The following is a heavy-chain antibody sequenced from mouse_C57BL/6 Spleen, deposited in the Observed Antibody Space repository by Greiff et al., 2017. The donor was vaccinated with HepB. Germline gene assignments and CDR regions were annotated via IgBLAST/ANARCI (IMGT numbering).Heavy chain of an antibody. CDR2: ISDGGSYT. CDR3: ARDPRWLKAMDY. V-gene: IGHV5-4*01. Sequence: EVKLMESGGGLVKPGGSLKLSCAASGFTFSSYAMSWVRQTPEKRLEWVATISDGGSYTYYPDNVKGRFTISRDNAKNNLYLQMSHLKSEDTAMYYCARDPRWLKAMDYWGQGTSVTVSS. J-gene: IGHJ4*01. CDR1: GFTFSSYA. D-gene: IGHD2-3*01.